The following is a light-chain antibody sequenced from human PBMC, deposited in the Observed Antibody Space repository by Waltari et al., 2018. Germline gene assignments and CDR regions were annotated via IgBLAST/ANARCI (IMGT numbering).Light chain of an antibody. CDR3: MQALQTPLT. CDR1: QSLLHSNGYNY. Sequence: DIVLTQSPLSLPVTPGEPASISCRSSQSLLHSNGYNYMDWYLQKPGQSPQVLIYLGSNRASWVPDRFSGSGSGTDFTLKISRVEAEDVGVYYCMQALQTPLTFGGGTKVEIK. CDR2: LGS. J-gene: IGKJ4*01. V-gene: IGKV2-28*01.